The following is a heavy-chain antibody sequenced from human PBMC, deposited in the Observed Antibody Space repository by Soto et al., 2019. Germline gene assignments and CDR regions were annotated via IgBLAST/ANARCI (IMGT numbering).Heavy chain of an antibody. CDR1: GFTFSSYG. J-gene: IGHJ6*02. V-gene: IGHV3-30*18. CDR3: AKATPIWFGELLAPYYYYYGMDV. Sequence: QVQLVESGGGVVQPGRSLRLSCAASGFTFSSYGMHWVRQAPGKGLEWVAVISYDGSNKYYADSVKGRFTISRDNSKNTLDMQMNSLRAEDTAVYYCAKATPIWFGELLAPYYYYYGMDVWGQGTTVTVSS. D-gene: IGHD3-10*01. CDR2: ISYDGSNK.